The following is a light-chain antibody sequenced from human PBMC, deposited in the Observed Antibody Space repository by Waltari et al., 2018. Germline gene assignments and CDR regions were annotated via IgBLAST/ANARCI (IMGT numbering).Light chain of an antibody. V-gene: IGLV10-54*04. CDR3: SAWDSSLSVHV. Sequence: QAGLTQPPSVSKGLRQTATLTCTGNSNTVGNQGAAWLQQHQGHPPKLLSYRNKNRPSGISEGFSASRSGNTASLTITGLQPEDEADYYCSAWDSSLSVHVFGTGTKVTVL. CDR2: RNK. J-gene: IGLJ1*01. CDR1: SNTVGNQG.